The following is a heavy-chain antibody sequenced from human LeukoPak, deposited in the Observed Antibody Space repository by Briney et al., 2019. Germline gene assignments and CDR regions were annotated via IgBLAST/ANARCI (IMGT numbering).Heavy chain of an antibody. CDR2: ISAYNGNT. CDR3: ARGRGVDTAMVSLHY. J-gene: IGHJ4*02. D-gene: IGHD5-18*01. V-gene: IGHV1-18*01. Sequence: ASVRVSCKASGYTFTSYYINWVRQAPGQGLEWMGWISAYNGNTNYAQKLQGRVTMTTDTSTSTAYMELRSLRSDDTAVYYCARGRGVDTAMVSLHYWGQGTLVTVSS. CDR1: GYTFTSYY.